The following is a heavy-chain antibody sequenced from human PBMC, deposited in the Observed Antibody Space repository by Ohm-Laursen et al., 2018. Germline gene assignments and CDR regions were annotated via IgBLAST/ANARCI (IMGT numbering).Heavy chain of an antibody. CDR3: AKDFRTGINWNYGGHFGY. D-gene: IGHD1-7*01. CDR1: AFAFSSYG. J-gene: IGHJ4*02. Sequence: SLRLSCAASAFAFSSYGMHWVRQAPGKGLEWVAVIWYDGSNQYYADSVKGRFTISGDNSENTLYLQMNSLGAEDTAVYYCAKDFRTGINWNYGGHFGYWGQGTLVTVSS. V-gene: IGHV3-33*03. CDR2: IWYDGSNQ.